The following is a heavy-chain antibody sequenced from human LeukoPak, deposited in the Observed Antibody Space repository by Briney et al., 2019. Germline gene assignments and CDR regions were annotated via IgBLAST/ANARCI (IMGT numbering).Heavy chain of an antibody. CDR2: IAYDGSRA. D-gene: IGHD1-14*01. V-gene: IGHV3-33*01. CDR1: GFTFGGYG. Sequence: PGGSLRLSCAGSGFTFGGYGMHWFRQTPGKGLEWVAVIAYDGSRAFYADSVKGRFTISRDNSKNTMSVQMDDLRAEDTAVYYYTRYNNAPFDYWGQGTLVTVSS. CDR3: TRYNNAPFDY. J-gene: IGHJ4*02.